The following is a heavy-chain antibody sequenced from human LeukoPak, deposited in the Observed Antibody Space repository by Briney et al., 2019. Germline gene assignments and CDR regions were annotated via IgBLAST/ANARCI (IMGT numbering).Heavy chain of an antibody. CDR1: GFTFSSYA. V-gene: IGHV3-23*01. D-gene: IGHD2-15*01. Sequence: SGGSLRLSCAASGFTFSSYAMSWVRQAPGKGLEWVSAISGSGGSTYYADSVKGRFTISRDNFKNTLYLQMNSLRAEDTAVYYCAKGVVVAAQGKSWSDYWGQGTLVTVSS. J-gene: IGHJ4*02. CDR3: AKGVVVAAQGKSWSDY. CDR2: ISGSGGST.